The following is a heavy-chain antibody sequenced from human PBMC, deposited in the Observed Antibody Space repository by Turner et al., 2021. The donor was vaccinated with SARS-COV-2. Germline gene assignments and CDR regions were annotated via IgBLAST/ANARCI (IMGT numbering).Heavy chain of an antibody. CDR2: IYSGGST. D-gene: IGHD2-2*01. J-gene: IGHJ4*02. V-gene: IGHV3-66*02. CDR3: ARDLGGTSSLGFYFDY. CDR1: GFTVSSNY. Sequence: EVQLVESGGGLVQPGGSLRLSCAASGFTVSSNYMNWVRQAPGKGLEWVSFIYSGGSTYYADSVKGRFTISRDNSNNTLYLQMNSLRAEDTALYYCARDLGGTSSLGFYFDYWGQGTLVTVSS.